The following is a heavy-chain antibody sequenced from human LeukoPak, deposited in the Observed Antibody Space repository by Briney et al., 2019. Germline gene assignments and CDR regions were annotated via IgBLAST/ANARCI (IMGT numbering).Heavy chain of an antibody. V-gene: IGHV4-4*07. J-gene: IGHJ5*02. CDR1: GGSISSYY. Sequence: SETLSLTCTVPGGSISSYYWSWIRQPAGKGLEWIGRMYTSESTNYNPSLKSRVTMSVDTSKNQFSLKLSSVTAADTAVYYCARIGDSSGYYSPNWFDPWGQGTLVTVSS. CDR3: ARIGDSSGYYSPNWFDP. D-gene: IGHD3-22*01. CDR2: MYTSEST.